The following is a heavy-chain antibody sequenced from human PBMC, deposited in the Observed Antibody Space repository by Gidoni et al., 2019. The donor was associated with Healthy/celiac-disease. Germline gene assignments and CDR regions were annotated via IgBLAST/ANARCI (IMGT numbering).Heavy chain of an antibody. D-gene: IGHD3-16*02. CDR1: GFPFDYYA. CDR2: ISWNSGSI. Sequence: EVQLVDSGGGLVQPGRSLRLSCADSGFPFDYYAIPCVRQAPGKGLEWVSGISWNSGSIGDEESVKGRVTISRDNAKNYLYLQMNSLRAEDTALYYCAKALYDYVWGSYPHLAFDIWGQGIMVTVSS. CDR3: AKALYDYVWGSYPHLAFDI. V-gene: IGHV3-9*01. J-gene: IGHJ3*02.